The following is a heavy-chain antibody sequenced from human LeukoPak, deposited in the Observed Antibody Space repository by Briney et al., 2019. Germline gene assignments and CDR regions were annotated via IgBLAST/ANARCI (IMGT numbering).Heavy chain of an antibody. D-gene: IGHD3-3*01. Sequence: PSETLSLTCAVYGGSFSGYYWSWIRQPPGKGLEWIGEINHSGSTNYNPSLKSRVTISVDTSKNQFSLKLSSVTAADTAVYYCARERFTIFGVVIEYYHGMDVWGQGTTVTVSS. V-gene: IGHV4-34*01. CDR2: INHSGST. CDR1: GGSFSGYY. J-gene: IGHJ6*02. CDR3: ARERFTIFGVVIEYYHGMDV.